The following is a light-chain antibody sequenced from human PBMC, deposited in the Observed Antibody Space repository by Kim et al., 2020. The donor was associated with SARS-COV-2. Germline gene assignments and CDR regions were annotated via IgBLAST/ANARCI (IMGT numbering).Light chain of an antibody. V-gene: IGLV1-51*01. CDR2: GNN. CDR1: RYNIGNSS. Sequence: GKKVTISCSGRRYNIGNSSVTWYQQLPGTAPKLLIYGNNKGPSGIPDRFSGSKSGTAATLGITGLQTGDEADYYCGTWDSSLSAVVFGGGTQLTVL. CDR3: GTWDSSLSAVV. J-gene: IGLJ2*01.